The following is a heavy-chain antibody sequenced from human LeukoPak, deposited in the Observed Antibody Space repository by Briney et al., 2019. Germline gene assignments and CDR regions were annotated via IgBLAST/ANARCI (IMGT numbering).Heavy chain of an antibody. Sequence: PGGSLRLSCTAPGFPFNAYNIHWIRQSPGRGLEWVSFIRNDETEIHHADFAKGRFTISRDRSKNSVYLQMNSLRPDDTALYYCAKDGGRYRFDFWGQGTMVTVSS. CDR1: GFPFNAYN. D-gene: IGHD3-16*02. CDR2: IRNDETEI. CDR3: AKDGGRYRFDF. V-gene: IGHV3-30*02. J-gene: IGHJ4*02.